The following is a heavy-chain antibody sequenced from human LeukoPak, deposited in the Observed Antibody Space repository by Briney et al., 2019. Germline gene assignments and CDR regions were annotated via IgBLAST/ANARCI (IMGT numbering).Heavy chain of an antibody. CDR3: ARMQGHAIDY. CDR2: IIPIFGTA. V-gene: IGHV1-69*05. CDR1: GGTFSSYA. J-gene: IGHJ4*02. Sequence: GASVKVSCKASGGTFSSYAISWVRQAPGQGLEWMGGIIPIFGTANYAQKFQGRVTMTTDTSTSTAYMELRSLRSDDTAVYYCARMQGHAIDYWGQGTLVTVSS.